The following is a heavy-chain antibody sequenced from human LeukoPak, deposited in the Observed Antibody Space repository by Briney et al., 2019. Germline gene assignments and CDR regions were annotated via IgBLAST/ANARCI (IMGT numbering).Heavy chain of an antibody. CDR2: IGTDGSYI. CDR1: GFTFSSHN. J-gene: IGHJ3*02. V-gene: IGHV3-21*01. D-gene: IGHD1-1*01. Sequence: PGGSLRLSCAASGFTFSSHNMNWVRQAPMKGLEWVSSIGTDGSYIYYADSVQGRFTISRDNAKNSLYLQMNILTAEDTAVYYCARKMKTGDRVGTFDIWGQGTMVTVSS. CDR3: ARKMKTGDRVGTFDI.